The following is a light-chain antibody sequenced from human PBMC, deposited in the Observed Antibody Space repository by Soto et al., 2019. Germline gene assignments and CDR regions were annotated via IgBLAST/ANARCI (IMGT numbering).Light chain of an antibody. CDR3: QQYNNWWT. Sequence: VMTHSPYTLSVSPAERATLPCRASETARFNLAFYQQKPGQAPTLLIYAASTRATGIPARFIGNGSGTEFTLTISSLQSEDFAIYYCQQYNNWWTFGQGTKVDIK. V-gene: IGKV3D-15*01. CDR1: ETARFN. CDR2: AAS. J-gene: IGKJ1*01.